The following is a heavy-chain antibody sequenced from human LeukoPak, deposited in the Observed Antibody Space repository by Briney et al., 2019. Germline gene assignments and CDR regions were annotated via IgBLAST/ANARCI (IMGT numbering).Heavy chain of an antibody. V-gene: IGHV4-38-2*01. J-gene: IGHJ4*02. Sequence: SETLSLTCAVSGYSISSGYYWGWIRQPPGKGLGWIGSSYHSGSTYYNPSLKSRVTISVDTSKNQFSLKLSSVTAADTAVYYCARVYSPRWYFDYWGQGALVTVSS. CDR2: SYHSGST. CDR3: ARVYSPRWYFDY. D-gene: IGHD4-11*01. CDR1: GYSISSGYY.